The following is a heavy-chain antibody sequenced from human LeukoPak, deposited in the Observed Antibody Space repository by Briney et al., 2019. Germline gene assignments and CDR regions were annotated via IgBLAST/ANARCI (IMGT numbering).Heavy chain of an antibody. CDR2: ISYDGSNK. V-gene: IGHV3-30*18. CDR3: AKDGQTGTTVY. Sequence: PGRSLRLSCAASGFTFSSYGMHWVRQAPGKGLEWVAVISYDGSNKYYADSVKGRFTISRDNSKNTLYLQMNSLRAEDTAVYYCAKDGQTGTTVYWGQGTLVTVSS. J-gene: IGHJ4*02. CDR1: GFTFSSYG. D-gene: IGHD1-7*01.